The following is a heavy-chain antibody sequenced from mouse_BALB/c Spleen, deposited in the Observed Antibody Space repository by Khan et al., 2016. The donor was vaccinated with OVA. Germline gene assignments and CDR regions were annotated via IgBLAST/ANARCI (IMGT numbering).Heavy chain of an antibody. CDR3: ARLEDI. V-gene: IGHV2-9*02. Sequence: VELVESGPGLVAPSQSLSITCTVSGFSFTSYGVHWVRQPPGKGLEWLGVIWAGGSTNYYSALMSRLNISKDNSKNQVFLKMNSQQTDDTAMYYCARLEDIWGQGTTLTVSS. CDR1: GFSFTSYG. CDR2: IWAGGST. D-gene: IGHD1-3*01. J-gene: IGHJ2*01.